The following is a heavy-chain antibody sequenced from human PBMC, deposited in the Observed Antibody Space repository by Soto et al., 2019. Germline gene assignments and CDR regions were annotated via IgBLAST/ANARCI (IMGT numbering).Heavy chain of an antibody. D-gene: IGHD6-13*01. CDR1: GYSLTSYW. CDR2: SYPGESDT. V-gene: IGHV5-51*01. J-gene: IGHJ6*02. Sequence: GESLKISCKGSGYSLTSYWIGWVRQMPGKGLEGMGISYPGESDTRYSPSFQGQVTISADKSISTAYLQWSSLKGSDTAMYYGATLPAPYSSSWYGMDVWGQGTTVTVSS. CDR3: ATLPAPYSSSWYGMDV.